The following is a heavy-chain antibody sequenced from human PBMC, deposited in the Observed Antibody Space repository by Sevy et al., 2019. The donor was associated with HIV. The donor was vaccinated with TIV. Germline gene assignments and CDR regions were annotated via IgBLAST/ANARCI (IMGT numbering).Heavy chain of an antibody. Sequence: GGSLRLSCAASGFTLSDSGVHWVRQAPGKGLEWVAFIQVDGREKFYTDSVKGRFTTSRDSSKNTVYLQMNSLRGEDTAVYYCAKRPTAAWGQGTLVTVSS. CDR3: AKRPTAA. J-gene: IGHJ5*02. V-gene: IGHV3-30*02. CDR1: GFTLSDSG. CDR2: IQVDGREK.